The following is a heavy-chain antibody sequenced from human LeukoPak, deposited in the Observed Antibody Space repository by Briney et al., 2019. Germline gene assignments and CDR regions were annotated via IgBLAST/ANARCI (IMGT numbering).Heavy chain of an antibody. J-gene: IGHJ4*02. CDR3: ATPQGDY. V-gene: IGHV3-23*01. CDR2: ISGSGGRT. CDR1: AFTFSSFA. Sequence: PGGSLRLSCAVSAFTFSSFAMSWVRQAPGKGLEWVSAISGSGGRTYYADSVKGRFTISRDNSKNTLYLQMNSLRVEDTAVYYCATPQGDYWGQGTLVTVSS.